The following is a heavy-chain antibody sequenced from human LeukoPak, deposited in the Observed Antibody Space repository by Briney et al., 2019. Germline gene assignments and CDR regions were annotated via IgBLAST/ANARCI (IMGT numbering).Heavy chain of an antibody. CDR1: GGSISSYY. V-gene: IGHV4-59*08. Sequence: SKTLSLTCTVSGGSISSYYWTWIRQPPGKGLEWIGYIYYIGSTNYNPSLKSRVTISVDTSRNQFSLRLSSVTAADTAVYYCARHRGTNYLDTFDIWGQGTMVAVSS. D-gene: IGHD2-8*01. CDR2: IYYIGST. J-gene: IGHJ3*02. CDR3: ARHRGTNYLDTFDI.